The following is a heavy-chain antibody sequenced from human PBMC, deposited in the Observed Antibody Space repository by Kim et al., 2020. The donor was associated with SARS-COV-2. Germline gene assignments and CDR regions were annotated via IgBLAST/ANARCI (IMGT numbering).Heavy chain of an antibody. J-gene: IGHJ5*02. V-gene: IGHV3-23*01. Sequence: RFTISRDNTKNTLYLQMNSLRAEDTAVYYCAKGRRITIFGVVILPNWFDPWGQGTLVTVSS. D-gene: IGHD3-3*01. CDR3: AKGRRITIFGVVILPNWFDP.